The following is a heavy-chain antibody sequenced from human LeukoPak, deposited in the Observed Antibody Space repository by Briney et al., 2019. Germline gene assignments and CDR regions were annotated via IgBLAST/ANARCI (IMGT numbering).Heavy chain of an antibody. D-gene: IGHD3-22*01. V-gene: IGHV4-39*07. CDR1: GGSISSNNYY. Sequence: SETLSLTCTVSGGSISSNNYYWGWIRQPPGKGLEWIGSIYYSGSTDYNASLKSRVTMSVDTSKNQFSLKLSSVTAADTAVYYCARDPSDSSGPYLHYYGMDVWGQGTTVTVSS. CDR3: ARDPSDSSGPYLHYYGMDV. CDR2: IYYSGST. J-gene: IGHJ6*02.